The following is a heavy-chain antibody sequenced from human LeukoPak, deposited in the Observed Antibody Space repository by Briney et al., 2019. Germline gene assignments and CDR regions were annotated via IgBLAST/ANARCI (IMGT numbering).Heavy chain of an antibody. J-gene: IGHJ4*02. Sequence: SETLSLTCTVSGGSVSSGSYYWSWIRQPPGKGLEWIGYIYYSGSTNYNPSLKSRVTISVDTSKNQFSLKLSSVTAADTAVYYCARVYPSGYFDYWGQGTLVTVSS. CDR2: IYYSGST. V-gene: IGHV4-61*01. D-gene: IGHD2-8*01. CDR3: ARVYPSGYFDY. CDR1: GGSVSSGSYY.